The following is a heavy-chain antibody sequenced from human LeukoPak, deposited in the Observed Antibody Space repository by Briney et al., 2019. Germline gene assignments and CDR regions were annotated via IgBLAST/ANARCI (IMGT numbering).Heavy chain of an antibody. V-gene: IGHV3-30-3*01. J-gene: IGHJ6*02. CDR1: GFNFSSYA. D-gene: IGHD3-10*01. CDR3: ARGRRHYYYGMDV. Sequence: GGSLRLSCVASGFNFSSYAMHWVRQAPAKGLEWVTVILYDGSNQYHSDSVKGRFTISRDNSKNMLYLHMNSLRVEDTAVYYCARGRRHYYYGMDVWGQGTTVTVSS. CDR2: ILYDGSNQ.